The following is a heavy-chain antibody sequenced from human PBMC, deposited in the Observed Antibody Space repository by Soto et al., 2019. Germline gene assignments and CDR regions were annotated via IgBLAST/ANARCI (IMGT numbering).Heavy chain of an antibody. CDR1: GGSIYRSGYY. CDR2: IDYNGVT. V-gene: IGHV4-39*01. CDR3: GKVLVGATGHTDSDS. D-gene: IGHD2-15*01. J-gene: IGHJ4*02. Sequence: SETLSLTCTGSGGSIYRSGYYWGWIRQPPGRGLEWIGNIDYNGVTYSNPSLKSRVTISRDTSKNQFSPKLTSVTAADTALYYCGKVLVGATGHTDSDSWGPGTLVTV.